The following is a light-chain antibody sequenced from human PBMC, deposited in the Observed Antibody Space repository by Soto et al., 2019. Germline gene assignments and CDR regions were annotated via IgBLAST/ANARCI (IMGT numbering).Light chain of an antibody. J-gene: IGKJ4*01. V-gene: IGKV3-11*01. CDR2: DAS. CDR3: HWRRDWPPRLT. CDR1: ESIGNY. Sequence: EVVLTQSPATLSLSPGERATLSCRASESIGNYLAWYQQKLGQAPKLLIYDASHRAIGIPGRFSGDGSGTDFTLTITIPQPEDCAVYYCHWRRDWPPRLTFGGGTKVEIK.